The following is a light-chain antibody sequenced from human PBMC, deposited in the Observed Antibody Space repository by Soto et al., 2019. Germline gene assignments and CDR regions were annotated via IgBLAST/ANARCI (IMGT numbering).Light chain of an antibody. J-gene: IGKJ2*01. CDR2: GAS. V-gene: IGKV3-20*01. Sequence: EIVLTQSPGTLSLSPGERATLSCMASQSVSSSYLAWYQQKPGQAPRLLIYGASSRATDIPDRFSGSGSGTDFTLTSSRLEPEDFAVYYCQQYGSSPYTFGQGTKLEIK. CDR1: QSVSSSY. CDR3: QQYGSSPYT.